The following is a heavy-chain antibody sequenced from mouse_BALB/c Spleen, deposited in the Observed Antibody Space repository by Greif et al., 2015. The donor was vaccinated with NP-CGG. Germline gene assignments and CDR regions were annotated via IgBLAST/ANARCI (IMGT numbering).Heavy chain of an antibody. CDR3: ARHGWGYFDY. V-gene: IGHV5-12*02. CDR1: GFTFSDHY. D-gene: IGHD2-3*01. J-gene: IGHJ2*01. CDR2: ISNGGGST. Sequence: EVKLEDSGGGLVQPGGSLKLSCATSGFTFSDHYMYWVRQTPEKRLEWVAYISNGGGSTYYPDTVKGRFTISRDNAKNTLYLQMSRLKSEDTAMYYCARHGWGYFDYWGQGTTLTVSS.